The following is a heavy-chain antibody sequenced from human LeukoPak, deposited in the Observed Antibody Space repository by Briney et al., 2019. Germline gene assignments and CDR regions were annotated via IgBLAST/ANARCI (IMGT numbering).Heavy chain of an antibody. CDR1: GFTFSNYG. CDR2: ISSSSTYI. V-gene: IGHV3-21*01. D-gene: IGHD6-19*01. Sequence: GGSLRPSCAASGFTFSNYGMNWVRQALGKGLEWVSSISSSSTYIYYADSVKGRFTISRDNAKNSLYLQMNSLRAEDTAVYYCAKSSGWNYYYYYMDVWGKGTMVIASS. J-gene: IGHJ6*03. CDR3: AKSSGWNYYYYYMDV.